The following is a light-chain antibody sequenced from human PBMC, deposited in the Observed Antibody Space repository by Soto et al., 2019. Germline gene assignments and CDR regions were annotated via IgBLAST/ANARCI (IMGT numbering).Light chain of an antibody. CDR1: SSNIGTNY. V-gene: IGLV1-47*01. Sequence: QSVLTQPPSASGTPGQRVTISCSGSSSNIGTNYVYWYQQLPGTVPKLLIYKNNQRPSGVPDRFSGSKSGTSASLAIRGLRSEDEADYYCAAWDDTLSGAVFGGGTQLTVL. J-gene: IGLJ7*01. CDR3: AAWDDTLSGAV. CDR2: KNN.